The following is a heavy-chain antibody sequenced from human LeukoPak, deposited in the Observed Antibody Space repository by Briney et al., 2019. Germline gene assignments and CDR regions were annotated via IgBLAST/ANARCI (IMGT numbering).Heavy chain of an antibody. Sequence: GGSLRLSCAASGFTFSSYEMNWVRQAPGKGLEWVSYISSSGSTIYYADSVKGRFTISRDNAKNSLYLQMNSLRAEDTAVYYCARVIDCSGGSCYVFLGAFDIWGQGTMVTVSS. CDR2: ISSSGSTI. J-gene: IGHJ3*02. CDR1: GFTFSSYE. CDR3: ARVIDCSGGSCYVFLGAFDI. D-gene: IGHD2-15*01. V-gene: IGHV3-48*03.